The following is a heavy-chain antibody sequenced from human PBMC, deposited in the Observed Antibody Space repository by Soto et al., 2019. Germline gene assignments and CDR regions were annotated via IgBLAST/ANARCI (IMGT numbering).Heavy chain of an antibody. CDR1: GFTFSNYW. J-gene: IGHJ5*02. V-gene: IGHV3-7*01. CDR3: GSDSSGYNWFDP. CDR2: IKLDGSEK. D-gene: IGHD3-22*01. Sequence: EVQLVESGGGLVQPGGSLRLSCAASGFTFSNYWMSWVRQAPGKGLEWVANIKLDGSEKYYVDSVKGRFTISRDTAKNSLYLQMNSLRAEDTAVYYCGSDSSGYNWFDPWGQGTLVTVSS.